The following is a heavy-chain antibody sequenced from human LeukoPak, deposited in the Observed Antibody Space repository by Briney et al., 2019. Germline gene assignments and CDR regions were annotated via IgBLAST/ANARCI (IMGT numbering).Heavy chain of an antibody. J-gene: IGHJ4*02. CDR3: ARDATVAYSFDY. Sequence: PGGSLTLSCAASGFTFSSYWMSWVRQAPGKGLEWVANIKQDGSEKYYVDSVKGRFTISRDNAKNSLYLQMNRLSAEDTAVYYCARDATVAYSFDYWGQGTLVTVSS. CDR2: IKQDGSEK. V-gene: IGHV3-7*01. D-gene: IGHD2-15*01. CDR1: GFTFSSYW.